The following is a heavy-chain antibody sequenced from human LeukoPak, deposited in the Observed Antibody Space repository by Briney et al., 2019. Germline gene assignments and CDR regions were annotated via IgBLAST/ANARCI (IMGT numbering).Heavy chain of an antibody. CDR2: INHSGST. J-gene: IGHJ5*02. CDR1: GGSFSGYH. Sequence: SETLSLTCAVYGGSFSGYHWSWIRQPPGKGLEWIGEINHSGSTNYNPSLKSRVTISVDTSKNQFSLKLSSVTAADTAVYYCARGPYSSGWYGDNWFDPWGQGTLVTVSS. D-gene: IGHD6-19*01. V-gene: IGHV4-34*01. CDR3: ARGPYSSGWYGDNWFDP.